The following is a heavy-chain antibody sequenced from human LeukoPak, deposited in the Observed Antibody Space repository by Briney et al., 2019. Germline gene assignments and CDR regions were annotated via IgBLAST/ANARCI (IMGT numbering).Heavy chain of an antibody. Sequence: PSETLSLTCTVSGGSISNYSWSWIRQPAGKRLEWIGRIYTSGSTNYNPSLKSRVTMSVDTSKNQFSLKLSSVTAADTAMYYCARGTYYDILTGYSPGTFDYWGQGTLVTVSS. J-gene: IGHJ4*02. D-gene: IGHD3-9*01. V-gene: IGHV4-4*07. CDR3: ARGTYYDILTGYSPGTFDY. CDR1: GGSISNYS. CDR2: IYTSGST.